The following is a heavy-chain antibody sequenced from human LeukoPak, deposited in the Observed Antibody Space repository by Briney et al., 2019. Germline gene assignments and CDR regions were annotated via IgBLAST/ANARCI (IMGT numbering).Heavy chain of an antibody. CDR2: INPNSGGT. CDR1: GYTFTGYY. CDR3: ARVRYYYDSSLNWFDP. J-gene: IGHJ5*02. V-gene: IGHV1-2*02. Sequence: ASVKVSCKPSGYTFTGYYMRWVRQAPGQGLEWMGWINPNSGGTNYAQKFQGRVTMTRDTSISTAYMELRSLRSDDTAVYYCARVRYYYDSSLNWFDPWGQGTLVTVSS. D-gene: IGHD3-22*01.